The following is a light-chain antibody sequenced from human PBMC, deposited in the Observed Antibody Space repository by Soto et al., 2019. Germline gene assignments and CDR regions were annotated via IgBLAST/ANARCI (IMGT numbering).Light chain of an antibody. CDR2: GAS. V-gene: IGKV3-20*01. Sequence: EIVLTQSPGTLSLSPGERATLSCRASQSVSSSYLAWYQQKPGQAPRLLISGASSRATGLPDRFSGSGSGTDFILTISRLEPEDFAVYYCQQYGSSPITFGQGTRLEIK. J-gene: IGKJ5*01. CDR3: QQYGSSPIT. CDR1: QSVSSSY.